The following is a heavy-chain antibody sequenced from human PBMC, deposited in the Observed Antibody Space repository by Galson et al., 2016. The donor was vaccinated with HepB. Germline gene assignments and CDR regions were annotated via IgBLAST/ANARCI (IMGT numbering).Heavy chain of an antibody. V-gene: IGHV3-74*01. CDR1: GFTFSSYW. J-gene: IGHJ6*02. D-gene: IGHD3-10*01. CDR2: INSDGSST. Sequence: SLRLSCAASGFTFSSYWMHWVRRAPGKGLVCVSLINSDGSSTSYADSVKGRFTISRDNAKNTLYLQMNSLRAEDTAVYYCARAVPGGMDVWGQGTTVTVSS. CDR3: ARAVPGGMDV.